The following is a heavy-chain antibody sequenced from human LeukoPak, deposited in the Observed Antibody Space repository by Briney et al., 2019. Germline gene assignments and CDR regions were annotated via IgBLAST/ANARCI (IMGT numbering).Heavy chain of an antibody. D-gene: IGHD4-17*01. CDR3: ARDGDYEGKDFDY. V-gene: IGHV3-53*01. Sequence: GGSLRLSCAASGFTVSSNYMSWVRQAPGKGLERVSVIYSGGSTYYADSVKGRFTISRGNAKNSLYLQMNSLRAEDTAVYYCARDGDYEGKDFDYWGQGTLVTVSS. CDR2: IYSGGST. CDR1: GFTVSSNY. J-gene: IGHJ4*02.